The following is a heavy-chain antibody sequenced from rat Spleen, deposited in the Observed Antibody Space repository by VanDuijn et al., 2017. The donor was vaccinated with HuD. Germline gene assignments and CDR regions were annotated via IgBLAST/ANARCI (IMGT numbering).Heavy chain of an antibody. CDR3: ARDSLVYYFDY. J-gene: IGHJ2*01. Sequence: QVQLMESGPGLVQPSETLSLTCTVSGFSLTSYNVHWVRQPPGKGLEWMGVMWSGGSTDYNSAIKSRLSISRDTSKNQVFLKMNSLQREDTTTYYCARDSLVYYFDYWGQGVMVTVSS. V-gene: IGHV2-45*01. CDR1: GFSLTSYN. D-gene: IGHD1-11*01. CDR2: MWSGGST.